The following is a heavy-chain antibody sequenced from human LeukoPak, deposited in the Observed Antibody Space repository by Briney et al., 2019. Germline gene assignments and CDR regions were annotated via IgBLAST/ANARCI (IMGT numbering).Heavy chain of an antibody. J-gene: IGHJ6*02. V-gene: IGHV4-34*01. CDR1: GGSFSGYY. CDR2: INHSGST. Sequence: PSETLSLTCAVYGGSFSGYYWSWIRQPPGRGLEWIGEINHSGSTKYNPSLKSRVTISVDTSKYQFSLKLSSMTAADTAVYYCARERYYDILTGYYTYYYYYGMDVWGQGTTVTVSS. D-gene: IGHD3-9*01. CDR3: ARERYYDILTGYYTYYYYYGMDV.